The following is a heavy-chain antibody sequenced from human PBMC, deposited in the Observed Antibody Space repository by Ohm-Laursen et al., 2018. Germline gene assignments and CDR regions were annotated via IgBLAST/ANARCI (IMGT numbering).Heavy chain of an antibody. V-gene: IGHV3-53*01. J-gene: IGHJ3*02. CDR2: IYTDGST. Sequence: GSLRLSCSAPGFTVSSSYMSWVRQAPGKGLDWVSLIYTDGSTYYADSVKGQLTISRDNSKNTLYLQMGSLRTEDTAVYYCARVMRAGNTGYAFDIWGQGTMVTVSS. D-gene: IGHD1/OR15-1a*01. CDR3: ARVMRAGNTGYAFDI. CDR1: GFTVSSSY.